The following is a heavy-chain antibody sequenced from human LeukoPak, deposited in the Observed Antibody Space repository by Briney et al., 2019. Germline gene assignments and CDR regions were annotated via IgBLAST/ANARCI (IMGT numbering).Heavy chain of an antibody. J-gene: IGHJ5*02. Sequence: GESLRLSCAASGFHFGDYAMYWVRQAPGKGLEWVAHIGGDGSGPSYTDSVKGRFTISRDNSKNTLYLQMNSLRAEDTAVYYCARGIVGASPWGQGTLVTVSS. CDR2: IGGDGSGP. CDR1: GFHFGDYA. D-gene: IGHD1-26*01. V-gene: IGHV3-23*01. CDR3: ARGIVGASP.